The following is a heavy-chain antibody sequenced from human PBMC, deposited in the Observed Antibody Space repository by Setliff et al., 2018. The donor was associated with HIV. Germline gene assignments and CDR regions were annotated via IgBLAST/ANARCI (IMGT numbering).Heavy chain of an antibody. V-gene: IGHV4-39*01. CDR1: GGSISSSTYY. Sequence: SETLSLTCSVSGGSISSSTYYWGWIRQPPGKGLEWIGDIFYTGSTYYNPSLKSRVAISIDTSENRFSLRLNSVTAADTGVYYCARRSIVGSTRGYYYYALDVWGQGTTVTVSS. J-gene: IGHJ6*02. D-gene: IGHD1-26*01. CDR2: IFYTGST. CDR3: ARRSIVGSTRGYYYYALDV.